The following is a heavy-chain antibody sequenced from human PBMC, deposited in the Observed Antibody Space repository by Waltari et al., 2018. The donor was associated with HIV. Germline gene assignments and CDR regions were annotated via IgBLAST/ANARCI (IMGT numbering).Heavy chain of an antibody. CDR3: ARGALPGLFVY. J-gene: IGHJ4*02. CDR2: INPSGST. V-gene: IGHV4-34*01. CDR1: GWCIPASY. Sequence: QVQLPQGGAGLLPRSETVSLTSAVYGWCIPASYWNWIRQSPGKGLEWIGEINPSGSTNYKSSLKSRVTISVDASKNKFPLKLTSVPAADMALYYCARGALPGLFVYWGQGTLVTVSS.